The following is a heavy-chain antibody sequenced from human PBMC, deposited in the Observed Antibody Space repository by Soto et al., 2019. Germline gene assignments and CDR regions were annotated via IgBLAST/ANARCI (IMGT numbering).Heavy chain of an antibody. CDR2: INHSGST. J-gene: IGHJ6*04. D-gene: IGHD2-15*01. Sequence: QVQLQQWGAGLLKPSETLSLTCAVYGGSFSGYYWSWIRKPPGKWLGWVGEINHSGSTNYNPSLTRRVTISVDTSKHQFSLKRSSGTDSDTAVDYCARGGRAARYDYYYGMAVWGKVTTVTVSS. V-gene: IGHV4-34*01. CDR1: GGSFSGYY. CDR3: ARGGRAARYDYYYGMAV.